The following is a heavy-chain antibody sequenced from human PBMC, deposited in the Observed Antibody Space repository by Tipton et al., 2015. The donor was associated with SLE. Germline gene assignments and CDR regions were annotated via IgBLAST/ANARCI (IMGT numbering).Heavy chain of an antibody. CDR2: IYHSGST. CDR3: ARGGRFLEWLTY. J-gene: IGHJ4*02. D-gene: IGHD3-3*01. Sequence: LRLSCTVSGGSITNGDYYWHWIRQPPGKGLEWIGSIYHSGSTYYNPSLKSRVTISVDTSKNQFSLKLSSVAAADTAVYYCARGGRFLEWLTYWGQGTLVTVSS. CDR1: GGSITNGDYY. V-gene: IGHV4-39*07.